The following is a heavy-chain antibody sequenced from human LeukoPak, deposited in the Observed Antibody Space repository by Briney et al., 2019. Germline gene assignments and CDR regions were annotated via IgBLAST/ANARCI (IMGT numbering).Heavy chain of an antibody. D-gene: IGHD3-16*02. CDR3: ARIGLRGVIISRPLDY. CDR2: MNPDSGNT. Sequence: ASVKVSCKASGYTFTSYDINWVRQATGQGLEWMGWMNPDSGNTGYAQKFQGRVTMTRNTSISTAYMELSSLRSEDTAVYYCARIGLRGVIISRPLDYWGQGTLVTVSS. V-gene: IGHV1-8*01. J-gene: IGHJ4*02. CDR1: GYTFTSYD.